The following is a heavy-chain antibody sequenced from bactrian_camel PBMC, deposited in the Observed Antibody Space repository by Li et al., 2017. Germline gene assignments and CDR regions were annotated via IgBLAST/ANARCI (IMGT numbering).Heavy chain of an antibody. J-gene: IGHJ4*01. V-gene: IGHV3-2*01. CDR1: VDTIGRYC. CDR3: ARDASRVYGSSSWSDLANCGH. Sequence: HVQLVESGGGSVQAGGSLRLSCVASVDTIGRYCMGWFRQIPDKEREMVASIYTANKGTHYADSVTGRFTISQEHSNNTLYLQMNSLKPEDTAKYYCARDASRVYGSSSWSDLANCGHWGQGTQVTVS. CDR2: IYTANKGT. D-gene: IGHD6*01.